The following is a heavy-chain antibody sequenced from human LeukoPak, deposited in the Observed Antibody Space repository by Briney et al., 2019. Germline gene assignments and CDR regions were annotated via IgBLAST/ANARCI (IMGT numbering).Heavy chain of an antibody. V-gene: IGHV4-4*02. CDR3: SRENGAFSPFGH. CDR1: GGSLSNTNW. D-gene: IGHD2-8*01. CDR2: ISLTGLT. J-gene: IGHJ4*02. Sequence: SETLSLTCGVSGGSLSNTNWWSWVRQPPGQGLEWIGEISLTGLTHYNPSLESRVTVSLDKSKNHLSLNLISVPPAYPAVYLFSRENGAFSPFGHWGQGNLVTV.